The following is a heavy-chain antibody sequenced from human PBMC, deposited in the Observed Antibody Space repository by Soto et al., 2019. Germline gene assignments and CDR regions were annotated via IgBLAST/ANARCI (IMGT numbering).Heavy chain of an antibody. CDR2: ISNSNNYT. D-gene: IGHD6-19*01. J-gene: IGHJ4*02. CDR1: GFAFSTYT. CDR3: AARGWYRGDY. Sequence: EVQLVESGGSLVKPGGSLRLSCSASGFAFSTYTMDWVRQAPGKGLEWVSSISNSNNYTYYSDSVTGRFTISRDNAKNSLYLQMNSLRGDDTAVYYCAARGWYRGDYWGQGTLVTVSS. V-gene: IGHV3-21*01.